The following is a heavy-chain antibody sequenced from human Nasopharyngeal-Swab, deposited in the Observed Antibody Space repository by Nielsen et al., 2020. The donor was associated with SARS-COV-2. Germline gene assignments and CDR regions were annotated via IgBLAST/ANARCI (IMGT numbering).Heavy chain of an antibody. CDR2: ISTNTGNP. CDR3: ARGWLLHAFDI. J-gene: IGHJ3*02. CDR1: GYTFTSNG. V-gene: IGHV7-4-1*02. Sequence: ASVKVSCKASGYTFTSNGMSWLRQAPGQGLEWMGWISTNTGNPEYAQGFTGRFVFSLDTSVSTAYLQINNLKADDTAVYYCARGWLLHAFDIWGQGTMVTVSS. D-gene: IGHD6-19*01.